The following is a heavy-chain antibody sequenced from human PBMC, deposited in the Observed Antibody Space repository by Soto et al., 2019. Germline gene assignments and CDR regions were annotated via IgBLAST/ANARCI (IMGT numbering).Heavy chain of an antibody. J-gene: IGHJ4*02. V-gene: IGHV4-34*01. Sequence: PSETLSLTCAVYGGSFSGYYWSWIRQPPGKGLEWIGEINHSGSTNYNPSLKSRVTISVDTSKNQFSLKLSSVTAADTAVYYCARALSYGYIGYWGQGTLATVSS. CDR2: INHSGST. D-gene: IGHD5-18*01. CDR1: GGSFSGYY. CDR3: ARALSYGYIGY.